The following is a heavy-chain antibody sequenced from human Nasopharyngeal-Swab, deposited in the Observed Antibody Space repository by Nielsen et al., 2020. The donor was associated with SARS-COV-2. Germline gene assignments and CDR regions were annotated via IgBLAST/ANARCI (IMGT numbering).Heavy chain of an antibody. V-gene: IGHV3-30*18. CDR3: AKGGGRATTVISSFDN. CDR1: GFTFSSFG. Sequence: SLKISCAASGFTFSSFGMHWVRQAPGKGPEWVAVISYDGYNVFYGDSVKGRFTLSRDNSKSTLYLQMSSLRAEDTSVYYCAKGGGRATTVISSFDNWGQGTLVTVSS. J-gene: IGHJ4*02. CDR2: ISYDGYNV. D-gene: IGHD4-17*01.